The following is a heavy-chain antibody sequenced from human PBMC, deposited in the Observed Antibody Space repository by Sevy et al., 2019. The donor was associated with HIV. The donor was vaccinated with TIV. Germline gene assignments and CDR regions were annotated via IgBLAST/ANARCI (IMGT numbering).Heavy chain of an antibody. D-gene: IGHD3-16*02. CDR3: ARAGRLRLGELSSRPDY. V-gene: IGHV3-30*03. J-gene: IGHJ4*02. Sequence: GGSLRLSCTASGFNFNTYGMHWVRQAPGKGLEWLAIISYDGNKYYADSVEGRFTISRDNSGNTLYLEMNSLKSEDTAVFHCARAGRLRLGELSSRPDYWGPGTLVTVSS. CDR1: GFNFNTYG. CDR2: ISYDGNK.